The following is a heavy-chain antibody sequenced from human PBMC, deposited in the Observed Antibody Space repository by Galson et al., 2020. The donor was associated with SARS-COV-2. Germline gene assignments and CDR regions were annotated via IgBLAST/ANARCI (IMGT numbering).Heavy chain of an antibody. J-gene: IGHJ3*01. CDR2: ISRSSEII. D-gene: IGHD3-10*01. CDR3: ARDEDRLMGRAFDL. V-gene: IGHV3-48*02. CDR1: GFIFSSYS. Sequence: GGSLRLSCAASGFIFSSYSMNWVRQAPGKGLEWISHISRSSEIIYYADSVKGRFTISRDNAKNSLFLQMNGLRDEDTAVYYCARDEDRLMGRAFDLWGQGTVVTVSS.